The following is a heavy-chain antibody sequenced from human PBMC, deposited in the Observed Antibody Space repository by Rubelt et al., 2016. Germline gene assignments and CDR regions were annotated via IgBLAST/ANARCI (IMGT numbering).Heavy chain of an antibody. D-gene: IGHD6-13*01. CDR3: AGAKYSSRGVIDY. Sequence: QVQLQQWGAGLLKPSETLSLTCAVYGGSFSGYYWSWIRQPPGKGLEWIGEINHSGSTNYNPSPRSRVPISVDKSKNQFSLKLGTLTAADTAVYYCAGAKYSSRGVIDYWGQGTLVTVSS. CDR1: GGSFSGYY. CDR2: INHSGST. J-gene: IGHJ4*02. V-gene: IGHV4-34*01.